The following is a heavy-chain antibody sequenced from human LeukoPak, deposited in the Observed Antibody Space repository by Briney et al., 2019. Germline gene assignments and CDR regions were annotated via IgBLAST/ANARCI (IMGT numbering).Heavy chain of an antibody. CDR2: ISYDGSNK. CDR1: GFTFSSYA. D-gene: IGHD6-13*01. J-gene: IGHJ4*02. V-gene: IGHV3-30-3*01. CDR3: AGGYSSSTDY. Sequence: GRSLRLSCAASGFTFSSYAMHWARQAPGKGLEWVAVISYDGSNKYYADSVKGRFTISRDNSKNTLYLQMNSLRAEDTAVYYCAGGYSSSTDYWGQGTLVTVSS.